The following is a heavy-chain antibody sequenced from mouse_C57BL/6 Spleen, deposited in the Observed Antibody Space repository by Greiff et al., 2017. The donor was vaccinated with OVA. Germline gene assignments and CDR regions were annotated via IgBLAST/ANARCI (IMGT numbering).Heavy chain of an antibody. CDR1: GYAFSSSW. J-gene: IGHJ2*01. V-gene: IGHV1-82*01. CDR2: IYPGDGDT. Sequence: QVQLKQSGPELVKPGASVKISCKASGYAFSSSWMNWVKQRPGQGLEWIGRIYPGDGDTNYNGKFKGKATLTADKSSSTAYMQLSSLTSEDSAVYFCARSGYGYIDDWGQGTTLTVSS. CDR3: ARSGYGYIDD. D-gene: IGHD2-10*02.